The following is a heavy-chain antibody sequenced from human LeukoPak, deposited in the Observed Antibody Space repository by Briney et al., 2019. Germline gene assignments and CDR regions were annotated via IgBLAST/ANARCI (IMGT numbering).Heavy chain of an antibody. CDR2: ISSSGSTI. V-gene: IGHV3-48*03. CDR1: GFTFSSYE. D-gene: IGHD3-3*01. Sequence: GGSLRLSCAASGFTFSSYEMNWVRQAPGKGLEWVSYISSSGSTIYYADSVKGRFTISRDNAKNSLYLQMNSLRAEDTAVYYCARGGEWLFLYYYYYMDVWGKGTTVTVSS. CDR3: ARGGEWLFLYYYYYMDV. J-gene: IGHJ6*03.